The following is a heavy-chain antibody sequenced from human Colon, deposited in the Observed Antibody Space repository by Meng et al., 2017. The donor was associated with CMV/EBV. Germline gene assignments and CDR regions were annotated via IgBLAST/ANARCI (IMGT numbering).Heavy chain of an antibody. Sequence: GVPLIGYHWSWIRQAPGKDLEWIGDINHNGITKYNPSLKSRLTISVDMSENEFSLRLTSVTAADTAVYYCAREIWSGSLYNWFDPWGQGTLVTVSS. CDR2: INHNGIT. CDR1: GVPLIGYH. CDR3: AREIWSGSLYNWFDP. J-gene: IGHJ5*02. D-gene: IGHD3-3*01. V-gene: IGHV4-34*01.